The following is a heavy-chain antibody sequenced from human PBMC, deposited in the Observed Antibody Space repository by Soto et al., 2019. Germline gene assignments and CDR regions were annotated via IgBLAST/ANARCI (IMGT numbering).Heavy chain of an antibody. D-gene: IGHD3-22*01. CDR2: IYDSGST. J-gene: IGHJ5*02. Sequence: PSETLSLTCSVSGASFSGGDDYWSWIRQHPGKGLEWIGYIYDSGSTCYNPSLKSRVTISVDTSKNQFSLKLSSVTAADTAVYYCASIYDSSGYYYGNTWFDPWGQGTQVTVSS. CDR1: GASFSGGDDY. V-gene: IGHV4-31*03. CDR3: ASIYDSSGYYYGNTWFDP.